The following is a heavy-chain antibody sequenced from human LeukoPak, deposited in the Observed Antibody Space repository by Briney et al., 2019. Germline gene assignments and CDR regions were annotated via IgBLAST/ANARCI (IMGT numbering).Heavy chain of an antibody. Sequence: GASVKVSCKASGYTFTSYGISWVRQAPGQGLEWMGWISAYNGNTNYAQKLQGRVTMTTDTSTSTAYMELRSLRSDDTAVYYCARDRPGGSTVPQGGYWGQGTLVTVSS. J-gene: IGHJ4*02. CDR2: ISAYNGNT. CDR1: GYTFTSYG. V-gene: IGHV1-18*01. CDR3: ARDRPGGSTVPQGGY. D-gene: IGHD2-2*01.